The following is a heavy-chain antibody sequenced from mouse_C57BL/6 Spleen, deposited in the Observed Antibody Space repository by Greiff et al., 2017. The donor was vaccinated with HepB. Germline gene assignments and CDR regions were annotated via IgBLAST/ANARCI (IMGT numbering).Heavy chain of an antibody. D-gene: IGHD4-1*01. Sequence: QVQLQQPGAELVMPGASVKLSCKASGYTFTSYWMHWVKQRPGQGLEWIGEIDPSDSYTNYNQKFKGKSTLTVDKSSSTAYMQLSSLTSEDSALYYCARGGGLGRVIDYWGQGTTLTVSS. J-gene: IGHJ2*01. CDR3: ARGGGLGRVIDY. CDR1: GYTFTSYW. CDR2: IDPSDSYT. V-gene: IGHV1-69*01.